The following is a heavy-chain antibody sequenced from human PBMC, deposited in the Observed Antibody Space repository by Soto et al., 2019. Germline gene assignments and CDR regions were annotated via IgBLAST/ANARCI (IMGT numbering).Heavy chain of an antibody. Sequence: GESLKISCKGSGYSFTSYWIGWVRQMPGKGLEWMGIIYPGDSDTRYSPSFQGQVTISADKSISTAYLQWSSLKASDPAMYYCARTSSSWYRWFDPWGQGTLVTVSS. V-gene: IGHV5-51*01. D-gene: IGHD6-13*01. CDR2: IYPGDSDT. J-gene: IGHJ5*02. CDR3: ARTSSSWYRWFDP. CDR1: GYSFTSYW.